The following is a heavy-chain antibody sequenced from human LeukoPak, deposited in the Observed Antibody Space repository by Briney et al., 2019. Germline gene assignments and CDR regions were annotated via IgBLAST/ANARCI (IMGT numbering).Heavy chain of an antibody. J-gene: IGHJ6*01. D-gene: IGHD6-6*01. CDR1: GFTFSTYS. V-gene: IGHV3-48*01. CDR3: ARGGGRSSLLTYYSYDMDV. CDR2: IGGSRSTI. Sequence: GGSLRLSCAASGFTFSTYSMNWVRQAPVNGLEWVSYIGGSRSTIYYADSVKGRFTISRDNAKNALYLKMNSLRAEDTAVYYCARGGGRSSLLTYYSYDMDVWGQGTTVTVS.